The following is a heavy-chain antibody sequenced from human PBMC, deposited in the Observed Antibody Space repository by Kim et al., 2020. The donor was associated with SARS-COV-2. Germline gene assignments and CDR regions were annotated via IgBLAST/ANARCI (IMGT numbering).Heavy chain of an antibody. CDR1: GFSFSDYY. D-gene: IGHD6-13*01. V-gene: IGHV3-11*01. CDR2: ISTPGSTI. Sequence: GGSLRLSCAASGFSFSDYYMSWIRQAPGKGLEWVSYISTPGSTIYYAAAMKGRLTVSRDNAKNSVYLEMDSLRAEDTAVYYCGRVQWTSSCFHYWGQGTLVHVPS. CDR3: GRVQWTSSCFHY. J-gene: IGHJ4*02.